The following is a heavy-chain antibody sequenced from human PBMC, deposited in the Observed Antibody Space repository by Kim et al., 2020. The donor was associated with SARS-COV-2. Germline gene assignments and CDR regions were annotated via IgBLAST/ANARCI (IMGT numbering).Heavy chain of an antibody. D-gene: IGHD2-21*02. CDR3: ARLGPVTANYYYGMDV. J-gene: IGHJ6*02. V-gene: IGHV3-53*01. Sequence: VGRRLTIPRDNSRNTVYLQMNSLRAEDTAVYYCARLGPVTANYYYGMDVWGQGTTVTVSS.